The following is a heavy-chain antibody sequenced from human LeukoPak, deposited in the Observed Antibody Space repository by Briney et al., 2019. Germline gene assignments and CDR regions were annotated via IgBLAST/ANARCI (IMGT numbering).Heavy chain of an antibody. CDR3: ARRDSSIYWFFDL. Sequence: PADTLSLPCTVSGGSISSSYYWNWIRQPPGNGLEWIGYVSYSGSTNYNPSLKSRVTISVDTSKSQFSLKLNSVTAADTAVYFCARRDSSIYWFFDLWGRGTLVTVSS. D-gene: IGHD3-22*01. CDR2: VSYSGST. J-gene: IGHJ2*01. CDR1: GGSISSSYY. V-gene: IGHV4-59*08.